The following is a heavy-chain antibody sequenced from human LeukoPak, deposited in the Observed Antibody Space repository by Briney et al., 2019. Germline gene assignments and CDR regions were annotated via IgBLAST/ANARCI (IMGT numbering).Heavy chain of an antibody. D-gene: IGHD3-10*01. Sequence: ASVKVSCKASGYTFTSYYMHWVRQATGQGLEWMGWMNPNSGNTGYAQKFQGRVTMTRNTSISTAYMELSSLRSEDTAVYYCAREDRRITMVRGVQNWFDPWGQGTLVTVSS. CDR1: GYTFTSYY. J-gene: IGHJ5*02. CDR3: AREDRRITMVRGVQNWFDP. CDR2: MNPNSGNT. V-gene: IGHV1-8*02.